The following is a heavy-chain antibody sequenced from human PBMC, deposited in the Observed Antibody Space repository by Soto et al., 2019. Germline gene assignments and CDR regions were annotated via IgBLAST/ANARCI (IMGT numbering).Heavy chain of an antibody. D-gene: IGHD3-3*01. Sequence: PSETLSLTCSVSGGSISGSSDFWGWIRQPPGKVLEWIGSIYHSGSTYHNPSLKSRVAMSVDTSKNQFSLKLNSVIAADTAGDYCMRHPPPRFETRDADSGMEVWGNGTKVPVS. CDR3: MRHPPPRFETRDADSGMEV. CDR2: IYHSGST. J-gene: IGHJ6*01. CDR1: GGSISGSSDF. V-gene: IGHV4-39*01.